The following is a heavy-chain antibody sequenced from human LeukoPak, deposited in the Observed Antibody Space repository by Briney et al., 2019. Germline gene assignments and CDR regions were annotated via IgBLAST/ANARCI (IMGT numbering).Heavy chain of an antibody. V-gene: IGHV4-34*01. CDR1: GGSFSGYY. CDR3: ARVHLRQLGAFDI. D-gene: IGHD6-13*01. J-gene: IGHJ3*02. CDR2: INHSGST. Sequence: SETLSLTCAVYGGSFSGYYWSWIRQPPGKGLEWIGEINHSGSTNYNPSLKSRVTISVDTSKNQFSLKLSSVTAADTAVYYCARVHLRQLGAFDIWGQGTMVTVSS.